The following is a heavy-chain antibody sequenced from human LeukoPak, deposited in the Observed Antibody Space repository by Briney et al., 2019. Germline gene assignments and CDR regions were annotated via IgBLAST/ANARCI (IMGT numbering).Heavy chain of an antibody. V-gene: IGHV5-51*01. CDR2: IYPGDSDT. D-gene: IGHD2/OR15-2a*01. Sequence: GESLKISCKASGYSFTNYWIAWVRQMPGKGLEWMGIIYPGDSDTRYNPSFQGQVTISADKSISTAYLQWNSLKASDTAIYYCARRSFDYYYMDVWGKGTTVTVSS. CDR3: ARRSFDYYYMDV. J-gene: IGHJ6*03. CDR1: GYSFTNYW.